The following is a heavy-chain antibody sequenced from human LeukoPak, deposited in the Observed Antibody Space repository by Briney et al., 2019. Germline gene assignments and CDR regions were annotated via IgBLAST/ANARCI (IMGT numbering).Heavy chain of an antibody. D-gene: IGHD5-12*01. CDR3: AKGGSAYFDF. V-gene: IGHV3-7*05. CDR2: VKQDGSEK. Sequence: GGSLRLSCEASGFTFSNFWMSWVRQTPGKGLEWVANVKQDGSEKYYVASVKGRFTISRDNAKNSVYLEMNSLRAADTAVYYCAKGGSAYFDFGGRGTLVTVSS. CDR1: GFTFSNFW. J-gene: IGHJ4*02.